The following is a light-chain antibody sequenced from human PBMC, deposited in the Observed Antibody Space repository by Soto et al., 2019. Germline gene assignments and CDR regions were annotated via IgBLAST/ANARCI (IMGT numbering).Light chain of an antibody. CDR1: SSDVGGYNY. CDR2: EVT. CDR3: SSYSSRNRLL. J-gene: IGLJ3*02. Sequence: QSALTQPASVSGSPGQSITISCTGSSSDVGGYNYASWYQQHPGKAPKLIIYEVTSRPSEISYRFSGSKSGNTASLTISGLQSDDEADYYCSSYSSRNRLLFGGGTKVTVL. V-gene: IGLV2-14*01.